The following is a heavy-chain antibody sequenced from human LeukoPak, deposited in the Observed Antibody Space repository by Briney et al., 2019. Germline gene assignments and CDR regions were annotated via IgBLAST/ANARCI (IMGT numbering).Heavy chain of an antibody. CDR1: GFTFSSYA. V-gene: IGHV3-23*01. J-gene: IGHJ4*02. CDR3: AKDTSDPYYYDSSGYLDY. Sequence: GGSLRLSCAASGFTFSSYAMSWVRQAPGKGLEWVSAISGSGGSTYYADSVKGRFTISRDNSKNTLYLQMNSLRAEDTAVYYCAKDTSDPYYYDSSGYLDYWGQGTLVTVSS. D-gene: IGHD3-22*01. CDR2: ISGSGGST.